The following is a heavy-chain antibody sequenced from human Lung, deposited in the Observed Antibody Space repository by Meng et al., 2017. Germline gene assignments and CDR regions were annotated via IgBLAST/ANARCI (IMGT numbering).Heavy chain of an antibody. CDR2: INHSGST. Sequence: VTLQQWGAGLLKPSETLSLTCLVSGGAFSDYYWSWIRQPPGKGLEWIGEINHSGSTNYNPSLESRATISVDTSQNNLSLKLSSVTAADSAVYYCARGPTTMAHDFDYWGQGTLVTVSS. V-gene: IGHV4-34*01. CDR3: ARGPTTMAHDFDY. D-gene: IGHD4-11*01. CDR1: GGAFSDYY. J-gene: IGHJ4*02.